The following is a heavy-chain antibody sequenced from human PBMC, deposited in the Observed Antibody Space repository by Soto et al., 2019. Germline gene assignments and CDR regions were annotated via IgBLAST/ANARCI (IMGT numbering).Heavy chain of an antibody. CDR2: INHTGST. CDR1: GGSFSGYY. V-gene: IGHV4-34*01. Sequence: QVQLQQWGAGLLKPSETLSLTCAVYGGSFSGYYWSWIRQPPGKGLEWIGEINHTGSTDYNPSLKSRVTISVDTSKNQFSLKLSSVTAADTVVYYCARVGRRGSYTYWGQGTLVTVSS. J-gene: IGHJ4*02. CDR3: ARVGRRGSYTY. D-gene: IGHD3-16*01.